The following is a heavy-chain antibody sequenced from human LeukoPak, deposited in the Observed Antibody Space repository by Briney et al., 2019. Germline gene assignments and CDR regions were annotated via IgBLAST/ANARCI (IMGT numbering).Heavy chain of an antibody. V-gene: IGHV3-30*18. CDR3: AKENVWFGELNDAFDI. D-gene: IGHD3-10*01. CDR2: ISYDGSNK. J-gene: IGHJ3*02. CDR1: GFTFSSYE. Sequence: PGGSLRLSCAASGFTFSSYEMNWVRQAPGKGLEWVAVISYDGSNKYYADSVKGRFTISRDNSKNTLYLQMNSLRAEDTAVYYCAKENVWFGELNDAFDIWGQGTMVTVSS.